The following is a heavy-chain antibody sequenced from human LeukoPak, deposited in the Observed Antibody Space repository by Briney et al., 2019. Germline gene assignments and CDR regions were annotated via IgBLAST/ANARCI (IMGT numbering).Heavy chain of an antibody. J-gene: IGHJ5*02. CDR2: ISGSGGNT. D-gene: IGHD5-18*01. CDR3: AKDDTWTQLWYES. Sequence: PGGSLRLSCAASGFTFNTYVMTWVRQAPGKGLEWVSAISGSGGNTYYADSVKGRFTISRDNSKNTLSLQMYSLRAEDTAVYFCAKDDTWTQLWYESWGQGTLVTVSS. CDR1: GFTFNTYV. V-gene: IGHV3-23*01.